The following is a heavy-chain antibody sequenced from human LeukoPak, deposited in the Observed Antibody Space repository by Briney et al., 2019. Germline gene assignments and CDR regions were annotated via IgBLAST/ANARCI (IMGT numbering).Heavy chain of an antibody. J-gene: IGHJ6*02. CDR2: IGVAGDP. CDR1: GFTFSAYA. D-gene: IGHD3-10*01. Sequence: TGGSLRLSCEASGFTFSAYAMTWVRQPTGKGLEWFSTIGVAGDPYYPGSVKGRFTISRENAKNSLYLQMNRLRAGDTAVYYCARGGYYGSGGLYHYYYGMDVWGQGTTVTVSS. V-gene: IGHV3-13*05. CDR3: ARGGYYGSGGLYHYYYGMDV.